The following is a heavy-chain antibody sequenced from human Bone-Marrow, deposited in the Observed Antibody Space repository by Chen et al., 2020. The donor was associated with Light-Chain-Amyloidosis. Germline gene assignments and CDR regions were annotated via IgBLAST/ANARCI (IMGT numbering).Heavy chain of an antibody. D-gene: IGHD5-12*01. Sequence: QVQLQESGPGLVKPSETLSLTCTVSGDPFSNYYWSWIRQPPGKPLEWIGYIYNSGSTHYNFSLKSRVTFSVDMSKNQFSLNLTSLTAADTAVYYCARGNRDGFNYWFDLWGQGTLVTVSS. V-gene: IGHV4-59*13. CDR2: IYNSGST. J-gene: IGHJ5*02. CDR3: ARGNRDGFNYWFDL. CDR1: GDPFSNYY.